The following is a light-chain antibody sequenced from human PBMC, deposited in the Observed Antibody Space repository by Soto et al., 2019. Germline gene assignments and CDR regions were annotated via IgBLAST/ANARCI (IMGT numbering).Light chain of an antibody. CDR3: GSWDSSLSAYV. J-gene: IGLJ1*01. CDR2: DDD. CDR1: SRDVGGYVY. V-gene: IGLV1-51*01. Sequence: QSVLTQPPSASGSPGESVTMSCTGTSRDVGGYVYVSWFQQHPGKAPKLIIYDDDQRPSEIPDRFSGSKSGTSATLGITGFQTGDEADYYCGSWDSSLSAYVFGTGTKLTVL.